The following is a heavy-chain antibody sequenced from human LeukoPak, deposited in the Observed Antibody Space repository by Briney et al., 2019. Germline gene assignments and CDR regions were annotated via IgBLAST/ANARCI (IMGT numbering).Heavy chain of an antibody. CDR1: GGSISSGSYY. J-gene: IGHJ5*02. CDR3: ATRLNYYDSSGYPDSWFDP. CDR2: IYTSGST. D-gene: IGHD3-22*01. V-gene: IGHV4-61*02. Sequence: SQTLSLTCTVSGGSISSGSYYWSWIRQPAGKGLEWIGRIYTSGSTNYNPSLKSRVTISVDTSKKQFSLKLSSVTAADTAVYYCATRLNYYDSSGYPDSWFDPWGQGTLVTVSS.